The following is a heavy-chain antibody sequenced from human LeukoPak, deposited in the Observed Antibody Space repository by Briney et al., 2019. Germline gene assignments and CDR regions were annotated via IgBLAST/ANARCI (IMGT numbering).Heavy chain of an antibody. Sequence: GGSLRLSCAASGFTVNDAWMSWVRQAPGKGLEWVAFIRYDGSSKYYADSVKGRFTISRDNSKNTLYLQMNSLRAEDTAVYYCAKDQNHLVDYWGQGTLVTVSS. CDR3: AKDQNHLVDY. CDR2: IRYDGSSK. J-gene: IGHJ4*02. CDR1: GFTVNDAW. V-gene: IGHV3-30*02. D-gene: IGHD1-14*01.